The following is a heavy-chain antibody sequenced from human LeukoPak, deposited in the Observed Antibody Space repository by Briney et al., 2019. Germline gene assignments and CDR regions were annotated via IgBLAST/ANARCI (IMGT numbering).Heavy chain of an antibody. V-gene: IGHV4-59*01. J-gene: IGHJ4*02. Sequence: PSETLSLTCTVSGGSINGYFWSWIRQPPGKGLEWIGYIYYSGSADYNPSLKSRVTISVDMSKNQFSLKLSSVTAADTAVYYCARGRWLQLPDYWGQGTLVTVSS. D-gene: IGHD5-24*01. CDR2: IYYSGSA. CDR1: GGSINGYF. CDR3: ARGRWLQLPDY.